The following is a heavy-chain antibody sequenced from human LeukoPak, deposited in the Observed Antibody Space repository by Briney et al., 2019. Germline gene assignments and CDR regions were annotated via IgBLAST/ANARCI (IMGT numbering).Heavy chain of an antibody. J-gene: IGHJ4*02. Sequence: GGSLRLSCAASGFTFSDYYMSWIRQAPGKGLEWVSYISSSGSAIYYADSVKDRFTISRDNAKNSLYLQMNSLRAEDTAGYYCARDQKLGPSGSYYSDYGGQGTLVSVSS. CDR3: ARDQKLGPSGSYYSDY. CDR1: GFTFSDYY. CDR2: ISSSGSAI. V-gene: IGHV3-11*04. D-gene: IGHD1-26*01.